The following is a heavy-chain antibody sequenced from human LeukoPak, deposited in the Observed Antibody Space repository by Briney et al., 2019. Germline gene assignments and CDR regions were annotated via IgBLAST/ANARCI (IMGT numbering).Heavy chain of an antibody. CDR3: AKDERSGYPYYFDY. CDR2: ISGGGVST. D-gene: IGHD3-3*01. Sequence: GGSLRLSCAASGFTFSNYAMSWVRQAPGKGPEWVSAISGGGVSTYSADSVKGRFTISRDNSKNTLYLQMNTLRAEDTAVYYCAKDERSGYPYYFDYWGQGTLVTVSS. J-gene: IGHJ4*02. V-gene: IGHV3-23*01. CDR1: GFTFSNYA.